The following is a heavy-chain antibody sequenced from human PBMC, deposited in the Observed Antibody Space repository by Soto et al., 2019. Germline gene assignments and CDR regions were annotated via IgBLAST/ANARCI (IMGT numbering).Heavy chain of an antibody. CDR2: ISGSGGST. Sequence: PGGSLRLSCAASGFTFSSYAMSWVRQAPGKGLEWVSAISGSGGSTYYADSVKGRFTISRDNSKNTLYLQMNSLRAEDTAVYYCAKSYGYYYYYGMDVWGQGTTVTVSS. D-gene: IGHD3-16*01. CDR3: AKSYGYYYYYGMDV. V-gene: IGHV3-23*01. J-gene: IGHJ6*02. CDR1: GFTFSSYA.